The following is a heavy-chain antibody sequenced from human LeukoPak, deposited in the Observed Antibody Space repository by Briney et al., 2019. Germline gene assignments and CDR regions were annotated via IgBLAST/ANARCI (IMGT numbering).Heavy chain of an antibody. D-gene: IGHD2-2*01. J-gene: IGHJ4*02. Sequence: PGGSLRLSCAASGFTFSSFSMNWVRQAPGQGLEWVSYISSTSDAIYYADSVKGRFTISRDNAKNSLYLQMNSLRAEDTAVYYCAKFEGYQLLPTFDYWGQGTLVTVSS. CDR2: ISSTSDAI. CDR1: GFTFSSFS. CDR3: AKFEGYQLLPTFDY. V-gene: IGHV3-48*01.